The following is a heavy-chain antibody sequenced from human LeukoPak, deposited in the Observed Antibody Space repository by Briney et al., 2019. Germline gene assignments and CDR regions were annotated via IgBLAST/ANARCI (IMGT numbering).Heavy chain of an antibody. CDR3: ARGSSATWNIFDF. CDR2: VSTDGST. Sequence: KPSETLSLTCTVSGASLNTYYWTWIWQPAREGLGWVGRVSTDGSTTYNPSLTSRITMSVDTSKNKYSLKLTSVTAADTAVYYCARGSSATWNIFDFWGQGSLVTVSS. J-gene: IGHJ4*02. D-gene: IGHD2-2*01. CDR1: GASLNTYY. V-gene: IGHV4-4*07.